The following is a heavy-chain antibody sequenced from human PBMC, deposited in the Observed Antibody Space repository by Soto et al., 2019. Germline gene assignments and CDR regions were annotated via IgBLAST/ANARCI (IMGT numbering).Heavy chain of an antibody. CDR3: ARDGIATVPNDY. J-gene: IGHJ4*02. Sequence: ASVKVSCKASGYSFTCYSMHWVRQAPGQGLEWMGIINPSGGSTSYAQKFQGRVTMTTDTSTSTVYMELSSLRSEDTAVYYCARDGIATVPNDYWGQGTLVTVSS. CDR2: INPSGGST. D-gene: IGHD6-25*01. V-gene: IGHV1-46*01. CDR1: GYSFTCYS.